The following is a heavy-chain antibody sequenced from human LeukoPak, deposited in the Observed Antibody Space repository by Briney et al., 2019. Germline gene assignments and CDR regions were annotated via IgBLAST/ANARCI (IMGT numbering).Heavy chain of an antibody. Sequence: GGSLRLSCASSGFTFSSYSMNWVRQAPGKGLEWVSSISSSSSYIYYADSVKGRFTISRDNAKNSLYLQMNSLRAEDTAVYYCASLYDILTGYYNGFDYWGQGTLVTVSS. CDR1: GFTFSSYS. J-gene: IGHJ4*02. CDR3: ASLYDILTGYYNGFDY. CDR2: ISSSSSYI. D-gene: IGHD3-9*01. V-gene: IGHV3-21*01.